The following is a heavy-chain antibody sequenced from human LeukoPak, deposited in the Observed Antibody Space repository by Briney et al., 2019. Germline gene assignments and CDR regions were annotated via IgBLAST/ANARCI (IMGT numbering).Heavy chain of an antibody. CDR3: ARDGYYYDSSGYYDRWFDP. Sequence: SETLSLTCTVSGGSISSYYWSWIRQPPGKGLEWIGYIYYSGSTNYNPSLKSRVTISVDTSKNQFSLKLSSVTAADTAVYYCARDGYYYDSSGYYDRWFDPWGQGTLVTVSS. CDR1: GGSISSYY. D-gene: IGHD3-22*01. V-gene: IGHV4-59*12. J-gene: IGHJ5*02. CDR2: IYYSGST.